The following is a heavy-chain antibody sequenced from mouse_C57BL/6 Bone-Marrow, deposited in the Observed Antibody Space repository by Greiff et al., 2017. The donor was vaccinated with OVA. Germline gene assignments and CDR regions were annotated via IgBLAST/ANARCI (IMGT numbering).Heavy chain of an antibody. V-gene: IGHV1-19*01. CDR3: ARRSWGYFDD. CDR2: INPYTGGT. Sequence: VQLKQSGPVLVKPGASVKMSCKASGYTFTDYYMNWVKQSHGKSLEWIGVINPYTGGTSYNQKFKGKATLPVDKSSSTAYMELNSLTSEDSAVYYCARRSWGYFDDWGTGTTVTVSA. CDR1: GYTFTDYY. J-gene: IGHJ1*03.